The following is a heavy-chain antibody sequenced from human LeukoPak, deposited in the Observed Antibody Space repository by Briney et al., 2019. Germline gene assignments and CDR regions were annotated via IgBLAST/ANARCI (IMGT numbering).Heavy chain of an antibody. CDR2: IYYSGST. D-gene: IGHD3-10*01. CDR1: GGSISSSSYY. J-gene: IGHJ4*02. V-gene: IGHV4-31*03. Sequence: SETLSLTCTVSGGSISSSSYYWGWIRQPPGKGLEWIGYIYYSGSTYYNPSLKSRVSISVDTSKNQFSLRLSSVTAADTAVYYCASHLAGAPTSSDYWGQGTLVTVSS. CDR3: ASHLAGAPTSSDY.